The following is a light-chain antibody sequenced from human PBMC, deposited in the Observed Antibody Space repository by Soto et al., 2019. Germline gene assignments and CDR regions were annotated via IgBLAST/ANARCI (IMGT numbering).Light chain of an antibody. CDR1: QSLLYNSNNRNY. CDR2: WAS. V-gene: IGKV4-1*01. Sequence: DIVMSQSPDSLAVSLGERATIDCKSSQSLLYNSNNRNYLAWYQQKPGQPPKLLIHWASNRESGVPDRFSGSGSGTDFTLTISSLQAEDVALYYCQQYLITPPTFGQGTKVAIK. CDR3: QQYLITPPT. J-gene: IGKJ1*01.